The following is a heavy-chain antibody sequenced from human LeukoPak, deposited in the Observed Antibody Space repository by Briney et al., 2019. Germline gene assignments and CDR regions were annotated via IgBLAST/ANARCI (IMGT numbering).Heavy chain of an antibody. CDR3: ARAPLVLQYRWWFDP. CDR2: ISRSGSTI. CDR1: GFTFSTYE. Sequence: PGGSLRLSCAASGFTFSTYEMNWVRQAPGKGLEWVSYISRSGSTIYYADSVKGRFTISRDNAKNSLYLQMNSLRAEDTAVYHCARAPLVLQYRWWFDPWGQGTLVTVSS. V-gene: IGHV3-48*03. J-gene: IGHJ5*02. D-gene: IGHD5-24*01.